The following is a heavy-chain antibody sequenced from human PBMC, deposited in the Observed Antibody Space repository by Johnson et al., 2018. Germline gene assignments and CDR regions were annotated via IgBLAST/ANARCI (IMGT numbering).Heavy chain of an antibody. Sequence: VQLVESGGGLVQPGGSLRLSCATSGFIFKTYWMHWVRQAPGKGLEWVSRMNGDGSSTTYADSVKGRFTISRDNAKNMLYLQMNSRRVEDAAVYYCAREEGLASPMDVWGQGTTVTVSS. J-gene: IGHJ6*02. CDR3: AREEGLASPMDV. CDR2: MNGDGSST. V-gene: IGHV3-74*01. CDR1: GFIFKTYW.